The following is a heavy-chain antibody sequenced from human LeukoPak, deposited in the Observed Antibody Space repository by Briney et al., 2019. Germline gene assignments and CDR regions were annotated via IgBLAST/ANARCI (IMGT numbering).Heavy chain of an antibody. D-gene: IGHD6-19*01. CDR2: IYASGST. CDR1: GGSISSKSYY. J-gene: IGHJ3*02. V-gene: IGHV4-61*02. CDR3: AREGFKVAVAGTHHDAFDI. Sequence: PSETLSLTCTVSGGSISSKSYYWSWIRQPAGKGLEWIGRIYASGSTDYNPSLKSRVTISRDTSKNEFSLILSSVTAADTAVYYCAREGFKVAVAGTHHDAFDIWGQGTMVTVSS.